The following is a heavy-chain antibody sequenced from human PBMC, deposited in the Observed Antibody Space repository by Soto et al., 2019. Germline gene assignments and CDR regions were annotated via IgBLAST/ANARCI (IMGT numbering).Heavy chain of an antibody. CDR1: GYTFTGYY. CDR2: INPNSGGT. D-gene: IGHD3-16*01. CDR3: ARVLGSLFWFDP. V-gene: IGHV1-2*02. Sequence: AASVKVSCKASGYTFTGYYMHWVRQAPGQGLEWMGWINPNSGGTSYAQKFQGRVTMTRDTSISTAYMELSRLRSDDTAVYYCARVLGSLFWFDPWGQGTLVTVSS. J-gene: IGHJ5*02.